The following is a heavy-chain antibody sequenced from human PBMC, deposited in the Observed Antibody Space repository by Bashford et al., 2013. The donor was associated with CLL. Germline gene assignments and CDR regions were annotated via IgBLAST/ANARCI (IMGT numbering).Heavy chain of an antibody. V-gene: IGHV3-66*03. Sequence: GGSLRLSCAASGFTVSSNYMSWVRQAPGKGLEWVSVIYSCGSTYYADSVKGRFTISRDNSKNTLYLQMNSLRAEDTAVYYCARDRGXAVGLXKXSXCXIWADGGQSTDS. D-gene: IGHD3-10*01. CDR2: IYSCGST. CDR3: ARDRGXAVGLXKXSXCXIWADGGQSTDS. CDR1: GFTVSSNY. J-gene: IGHJ5*01.